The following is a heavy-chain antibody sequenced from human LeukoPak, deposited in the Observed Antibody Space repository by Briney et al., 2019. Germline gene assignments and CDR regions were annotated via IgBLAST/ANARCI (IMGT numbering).Heavy chain of an antibody. V-gene: IGHV4-39*01. J-gene: IGHJ4*02. D-gene: IGHD5-18*01. CDR1: GGSISSSSYY. Sequence: SETLSLTCTVSGGSISSSSYYWGWIRQPPGKGLEWIGSIYYSGSTYYNPSLKSRVTISVDTSKNQFSLKLSSVTAADTAVCYCARHEYSYGAYYFDYWGQGTLVTVSS. CDR3: ARHEYSYGAYYFDY. CDR2: IYYSGST.